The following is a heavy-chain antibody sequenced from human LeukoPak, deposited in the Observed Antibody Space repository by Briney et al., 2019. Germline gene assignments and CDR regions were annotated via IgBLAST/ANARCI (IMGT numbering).Heavy chain of an antibody. CDR2: IYYSGST. Sequence: SETLSLTCTVSGGSISSYYWSWIRQPPGKGLEWIGYIYYSGSTNYNPSLKRRVTISVDTSKNQFSLKLSSVTAADTAVYYCARYSYDSSGYYSLDYWGQGTLVTVSS. CDR1: GGSISSYY. V-gene: IGHV4-59*01. J-gene: IGHJ4*02. D-gene: IGHD3-22*01. CDR3: ARYSYDSSGYYSLDY.